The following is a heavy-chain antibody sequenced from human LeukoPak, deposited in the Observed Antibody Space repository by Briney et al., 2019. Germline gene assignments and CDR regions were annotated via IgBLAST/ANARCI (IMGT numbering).Heavy chain of an antibody. CDR3: ANLRGYDSSGYLPPLGY. V-gene: IGHV3-21*01. J-gene: IGHJ4*02. D-gene: IGHD3-22*01. CDR1: GFTFSSYS. CDR2: ISSSSSYI. Sequence: PGGSLRLSCAASGFTFSSYSMNWVRQAPGKGLEWVSSISSSSSYIYYADSVKGRFTISRDNAKNSLYLQMNSLRAEDTAVYYCANLRGYDSSGYLPPLGYWGQGTLVTVSS.